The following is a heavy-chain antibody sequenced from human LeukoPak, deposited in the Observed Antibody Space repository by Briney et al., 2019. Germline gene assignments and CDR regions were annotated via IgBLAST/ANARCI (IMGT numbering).Heavy chain of an antibody. CDR2: IIPIFGTA. CDR3: AREEAVAGTLDY. V-gene: IGHV1-69*01. D-gene: IGHD6-19*01. J-gene: IGHJ4*02. CDR1: GGTFSSYA. Sequence: SVKVSCKASGGTFSSYAISWVRQAPGQGLEWMGGIIPIFGTANYAQKFQGRVTITADESTSTAYMELSSLRSEDTAVYYCAREEAVAGTLDYWGQGTLVTASS.